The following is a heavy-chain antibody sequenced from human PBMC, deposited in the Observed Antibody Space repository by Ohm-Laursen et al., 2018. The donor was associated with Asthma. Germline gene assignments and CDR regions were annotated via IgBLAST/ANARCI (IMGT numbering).Heavy chain of an antibody. Sequence: SLRLSCTASGFTFSDYYMSWIRQAPGKGLEWVSYISSSGSTIYYADSVKGRFTISRDNAKNSLFLQMNSLRVEDTAVYYCARNPTARPFDYWGQGILVTVSS. CDR2: ISSSGSTI. V-gene: IGHV3-11*04. D-gene: IGHD6-6*01. J-gene: IGHJ4*02. CDR3: ARNPTARPFDY. CDR1: GFTFSDYY.